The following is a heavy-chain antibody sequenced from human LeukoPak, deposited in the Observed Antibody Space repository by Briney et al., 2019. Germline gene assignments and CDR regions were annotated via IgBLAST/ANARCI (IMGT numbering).Heavy chain of an antibody. J-gene: IGHJ4*02. CDR1: GGSISSVNL. CDR3: ARHLYSTSLVNY. V-gene: IGHV4-39*01. Sequence: PSETLSLTCAVSGGSISSVNLWSWVRQPPGKGLEWIGSIYYSGSTYYNPSLKSRVAISVDTSKNQLSLKLSSVTAADTAVYYCARHLYSTSLVNYWGQGTLVTVSS. D-gene: IGHD6-6*01. CDR2: IYYSGST.